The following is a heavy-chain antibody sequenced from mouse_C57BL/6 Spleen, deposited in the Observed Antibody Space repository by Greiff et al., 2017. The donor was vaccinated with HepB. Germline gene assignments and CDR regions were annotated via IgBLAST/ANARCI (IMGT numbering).Heavy chain of an antibody. CDR2: INYDGSST. Sequence: DVKLVESEGGLVQPGSSMKLSCTASGFTFSDYYMAWVRQVPEKGLEWVANINYDGSSTYYLDSLKSRFIISRDNAKNILYLQMSSLKSEDTATYYCARDRGSYGSSYYFDYWGQGTTLTVSS. CDR1: GFTFSDYY. J-gene: IGHJ2*01. CDR3: ARDRGSYGSSYYFDY. V-gene: IGHV5-16*01. D-gene: IGHD1-1*01.